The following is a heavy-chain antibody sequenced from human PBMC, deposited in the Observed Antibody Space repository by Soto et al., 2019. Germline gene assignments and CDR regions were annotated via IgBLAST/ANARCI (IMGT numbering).Heavy chain of an antibody. CDR2: IYYSGST. J-gene: IGHJ5*02. CDR1: GGSISSGDYY. CDR3: ARDTDYGADNWFDP. D-gene: IGHD4-17*01. V-gene: IGHV4-30-4*01. Sequence: QVQLQESGPGLVKPSQTLSLTCTVSGGSISSGDYYWSWIRQPPGKGLEWIGYIYYSGSTYYNPSLKSRVTLSVDTSKNQSSLKLSSVTAADTAVYYCARDTDYGADNWFDPWGQGTLVTVSS.